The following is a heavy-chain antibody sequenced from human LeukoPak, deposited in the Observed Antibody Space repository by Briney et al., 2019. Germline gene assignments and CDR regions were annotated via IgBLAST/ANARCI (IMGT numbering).Heavy chain of an antibody. J-gene: IGHJ5*02. Sequence: SETLSLTCAVYGGSFSGYYWSWIRQPPGKGLEWIGEINHSGSTNYNPSLKSRVTISVDTSKNQFSLKLSSVTAADTAVYYCARAFSSGWSNSGWYNWFDPWGQGTLVTVSS. CDR3: ARAFSSGWSNSGWYNWFDP. V-gene: IGHV4-34*01. CDR1: GGSFSGYY. D-gene: IGHD6-19*01. CDR2: INHSGST.